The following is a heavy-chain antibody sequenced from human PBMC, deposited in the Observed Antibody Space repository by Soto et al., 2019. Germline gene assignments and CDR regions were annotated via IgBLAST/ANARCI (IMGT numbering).Heavy chain of an antibody. CDR2: IYYSGST. D-gene: IGHD1-7*01. J-gene: IGHJ4*02. CDR1: GGSISSSSYY. CDR3: ARLHRLELQVDY. Sequence: PSETLSLTCTFSGGSISSSSYYWGWIRQPPGKGLEWIGSIYYSGSTYYNPSLKSRVTISVDTSKNQFSLKLSSVTAADTAVYYCARLHRLELQVDYWGQGTLVTVSS. V-gene: IGHV4-39*01.